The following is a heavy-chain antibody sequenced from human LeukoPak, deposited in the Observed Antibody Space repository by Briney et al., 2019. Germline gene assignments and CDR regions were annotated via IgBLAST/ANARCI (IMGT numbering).Heavy chain of an antibody. CDR1: GFAFNTYS. Sequence: GGSLRLSCAASGFAFNTYSMNWVRQAPGKGSQWVSSITTTSTSKYYADSVKGRFTISRDNAKNSLYLQMDSLRDEDTAVYYCVRDAAYSAFNMWGQGTMVTVSS. V-gene: IGHV3-48*02. CDR3: VRDAAYSAFNM. CDR2: ITTTSTSK. D-gene: IGHD4-11*01. J-gene: IGHJ3*02.